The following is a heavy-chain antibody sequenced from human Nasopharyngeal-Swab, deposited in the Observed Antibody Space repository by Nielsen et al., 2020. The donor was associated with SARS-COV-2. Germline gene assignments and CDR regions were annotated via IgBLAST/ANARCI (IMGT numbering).Heavy chain of an antibody. J-gene: IGHJ5*02. Sequence: GSLRLSCTVSGASISTSDYYWGWIRQPPGKGLEWIGSIYYNGRTFYDASLKSRFSISIDTSKNQFSLKLTSVTAADTAVYYCVRRSDLFDSRGYSLGQGTLVTVSS. V-gene: IGHV4-39*01. CDR2: IYYNGRT. CDR3: VRRSDLFDSRGYS. CDR1: GASISTSDYY. D-gene: IGHD3-22*01.